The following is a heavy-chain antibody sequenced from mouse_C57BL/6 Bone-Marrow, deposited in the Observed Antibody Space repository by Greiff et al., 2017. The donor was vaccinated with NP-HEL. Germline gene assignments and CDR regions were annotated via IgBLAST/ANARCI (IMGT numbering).Heavy chain of an antibody. CDR2: INPNYGTT. J-gene: IGHJ2*01. Sequence: VQLQQSGPELVKPGASVKISCKASGYSFTDYNMHWVRQSTGKSLEWIGVINPNYGTTSYNQKFKGKATLTVDQSSSTAYMQLNSLTSEDSAVYYCARSGSSHGYYFDYWGQGTTLTVSS. V-gene: IGHV1-39*01. CDR1: GYSFTDYN. CDR3: ARSGSSHGYYFDY. D-gene: IGHD1-1*01.